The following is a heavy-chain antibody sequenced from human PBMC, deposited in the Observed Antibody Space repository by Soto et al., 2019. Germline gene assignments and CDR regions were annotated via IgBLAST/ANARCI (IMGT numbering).Heavy chain of an antibody. D-gene: IGHD5-18*01. V-gene: IGHV1-69*05. CDR2: INPIFGTA. CDR3: VKYFQLCGWLREYDY. CDR1: GWTFSSHS. Sequence: SVKVSCKASGWTFSSHSFSWVRQAPGQGLEWMGGINPIFGTANYAQKFQGRVTITTDKSTSTAYMQLSSLRSEDTAGYYFVKYFQLCGWLREYDYLGQGTLVTVSS. J-gene: IGHJ4*02.